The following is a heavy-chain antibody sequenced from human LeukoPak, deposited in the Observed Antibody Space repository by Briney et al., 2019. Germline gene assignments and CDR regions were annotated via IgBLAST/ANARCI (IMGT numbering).Heavy chain of an antibody. CDR3: AREWRGCEEYYFDY. D-gene: IGHD2-15*01. CDR1: GGTFSSYA. Sequence: GASVKVSCKASGGTFSSYAISWVRQAPGQGLEWMGRIIPILGIANYAQKFQGRVTITADKSTSTAYMELSSLRSEDTAVYYCAREWRGCEEYYFDYWGQGTLVSVSS. V-gene: IGHV1-69*04. CDR2: IIPILGIA. J-gene: IGHJ4*02.